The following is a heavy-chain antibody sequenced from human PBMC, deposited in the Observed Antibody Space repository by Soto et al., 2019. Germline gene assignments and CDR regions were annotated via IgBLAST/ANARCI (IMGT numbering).Heavy chain of an antibody. V-gene: IGHV1-8*01. CDR1: GYTFTSYD. D-gene: IGHD6-13*01. J-gene: IGHJ6*02. Sequence: QVQLVQSGAEVKKPGASVKVSCKASGYTFTSYDINWVRQATGQGLEWMGWMNPNSGNTGYAQKFQGRVTMTRNTSISTAYMELSSLRSEDTAVYYCARANFIAAAGSSYYGMDVWGQGTTVTVSS. CDR3: ARANFIAAAGSSYYGMDV. CDR2: MNPNSGNT.